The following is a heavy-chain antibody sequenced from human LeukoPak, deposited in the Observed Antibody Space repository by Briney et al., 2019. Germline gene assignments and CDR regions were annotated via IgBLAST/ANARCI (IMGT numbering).Heavy chain of an antibody. Sequence: NASETLSLTCTVSGGSISSSSYYWGWIRQPPGKGLEWIGSIYYSGSTYYNPSLKSRVTISVDTSKNQFSLKLSSVTAADTAVYYCARGGGLNYYYYYMDVWGKGTTVTISS. CDR1: GGSISSSSYY. CDR3: ARGGGLNYYYYYMDV. CDR2: IYYSGST. J-gene: IGHJ6*03. V-gene: IGHV4-39*07. D-gene: IGHD3-16*01.